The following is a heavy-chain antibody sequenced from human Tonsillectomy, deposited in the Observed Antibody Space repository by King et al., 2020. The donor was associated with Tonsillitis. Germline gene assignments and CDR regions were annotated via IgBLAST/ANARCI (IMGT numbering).Heavy chain of an antibody. J-gene: IGHJ4*02. D-gene: IGHD4-11*01. Sequence: VQLVESGGGLVKPGGSLRLSCAASGFTFSIYSMNWVRQAPGRGLEWVSSISNSRSYIYYTDSVRGPYTISRDNAKNSLYLQMNSLRAEDTAVYYCARDPAFLHHSPRLSPYYFDYWGQGTLVTVSS. CDR2: ISNSRSYI. CDR1: GFTFSIYS. CDR3: ARDPAFLHHSPRLSPYYFDY. V-gene: IGHV3-21*01.